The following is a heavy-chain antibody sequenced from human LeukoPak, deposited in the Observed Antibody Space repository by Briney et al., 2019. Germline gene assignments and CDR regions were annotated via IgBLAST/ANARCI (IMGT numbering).Heavy chain of an antibody. D-gene: IGHD4-11*01. J-gene: IGHJ5*02. Sequence: ASVNVSCMASGYTFTSYDINEVRQATGQGLEWMGWMNHNSGNTGYAQKFQGRVTITRNTYISTAYIELSSLRSEDTAVYYCASGSNYEGWFDPWGQGTLVTVSS. V-gene: IGHV1-8*03. CDR2: MNHNSGNT. CDR3: ASGSNYEGWFDP. CDR1: GYTFTSYD.